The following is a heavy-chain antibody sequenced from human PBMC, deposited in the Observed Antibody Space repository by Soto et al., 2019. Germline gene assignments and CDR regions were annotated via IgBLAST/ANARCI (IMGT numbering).Heavy chain of an antibody. J-gene: IGHJ4*02. CDR3: TRDPSYCGGDCYSASFDY. CDR1: GFTFGDYA. D-gene: IGHD2-21*02. Sequence: PGGSLRLSCTASGFTFGDYAMSWFRQAPGKGLEWVGFIRSKAYGGTTEYAASVKGRFTISRDDSKSIAYLQMNSLKTEDTAVYYCTRDPSYCGGDCYSASFDYWGQGTLVTVSS. V-gene: IGHV3-49*03. CDR2: IRSKAYGGTT.